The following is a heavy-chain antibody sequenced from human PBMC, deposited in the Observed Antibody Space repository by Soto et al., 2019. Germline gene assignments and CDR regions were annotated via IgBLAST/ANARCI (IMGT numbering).Heavy chain of an antibody. Sequence: ASVKVSCKASGGTFSSYAISWVRQAPVQGLEWMGGFDPEDGETIYAQKFQGRVTMTEDTSTDTAYMELSSLRSEDTAVYYCATIPIAAAWFWAYWGQGTLVTVSS. V-gene: IGHV1-24*01. CDR2: FDPEDGET. D-gene: IGHD6-13*01. J-gene: IGHJ4*02. CDR3: ATIPIAAAWFWAY. CDR1: GGTFSSYA.